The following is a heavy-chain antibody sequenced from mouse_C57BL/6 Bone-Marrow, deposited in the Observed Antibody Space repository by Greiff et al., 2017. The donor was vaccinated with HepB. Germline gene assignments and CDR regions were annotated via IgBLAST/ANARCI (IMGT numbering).Heavy chain of an antibody. Sequence: QVQLQQPGAELVKPGASVKMSCKASGYTFTSYWITWVKQRPGQGLEWIGDIYPGSGSTNYNEKFKGKATLTVDTSSSTAYMQLSSLTSEDSAVYYGARGWLRGRAWVAYWGQGTLVTVSA. CDR3: ARGWLRGRAWVAY. CDR1: GYTFTSYW. V-gene: IGHV1-55*01. CDR2: IYPGSGST. D-gene: IGHD2-2*01. J-gene: IGHJ3*01.